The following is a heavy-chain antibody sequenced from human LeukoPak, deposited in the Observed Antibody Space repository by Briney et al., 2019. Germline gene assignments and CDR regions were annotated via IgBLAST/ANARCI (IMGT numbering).Heavy chain of an antibody. CDR2: INSDGSWT. J-gene: IGHJ4*02. CDR3: VSFYEAY. V-gene: IGHV3-74*01. D-gene: IGHD2/OR15-2a*01. CDR1: GYYW. Sequence: GGSLRLSCAASGYYWMHWVRQAPGKGLVWVSHINSDGSWTSYADSVKGRFTISKDNAKNTVYLQMNNLRAEDTAVYYCVSFYEAYWGRGTLVTVSS.